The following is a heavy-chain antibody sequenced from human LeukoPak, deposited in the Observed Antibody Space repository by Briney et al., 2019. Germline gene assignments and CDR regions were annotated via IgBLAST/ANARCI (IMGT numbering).Heavy chain of an antibody. V-gene: IGHV3-53*05. Sequence: GGSLRLSCAASGFTVSSNYMSWVRQAPGKGLEWVSVIYSGGSTYYADSVKGRFTISRDNSKNTLYLQMNSLRAEDTAVYYCAKDVPSDLSSWFDPWGQGTLVTVSS. CDR3: AKDVPSDLSSWFDP. CDR1: GFTVSSNY. J-gene: IGHJ5*02. D-gene: IGHD3-16*02. CDR2: IYSGGST.